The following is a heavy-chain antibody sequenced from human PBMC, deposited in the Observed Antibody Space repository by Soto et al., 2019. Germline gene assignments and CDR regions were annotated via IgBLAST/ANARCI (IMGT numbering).Heavy chain of an antibody. CDR1: GGSISSSNW. CDR3: ARTFEQDWSLDY. Sequence: QVQLQESGPGLVKPSGTLSLTCAVSGGSISSSNWWSWVRLPRGKGLEWIGEIYHSGSTNYNPSLKIRVSISVDKSKNHFSLKLSSVTAADTAVYYCARTFEQDWSLDYWGQGTLVTVSS. V-gene: IGHV4-4*02. CDR2: IYHSGST. D-gene: IGHD3-9*01. J-gene: IGHJ4*02.